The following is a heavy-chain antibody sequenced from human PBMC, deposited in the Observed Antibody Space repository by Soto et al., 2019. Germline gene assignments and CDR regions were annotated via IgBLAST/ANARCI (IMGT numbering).Heavy chain of an antibody. CDR3: ARGPSGDKVDY. CDR1: GGSINNNGYF. J-gene: IGHJ4*02. CDR2: IYNIGST. Sequence: QVQLQESGPGVVEPSQTLSLTCTVSGGSINNNGYFWSWIRQPPGSGLEWIGHIYNIGSTYSNPSLKSRLTISVDTSKNQFSLKLSSVTAADTAVYYCARGPSGDKVDYWGQGTLVTVSS. V-gene: IGHV4-30-4*01. D-gene: IGHD1-26*01.